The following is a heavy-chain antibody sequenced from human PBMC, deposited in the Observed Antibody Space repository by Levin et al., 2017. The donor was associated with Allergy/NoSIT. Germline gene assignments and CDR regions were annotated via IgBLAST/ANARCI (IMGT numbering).Heavy chain of an antibody. J-gene: IGHJ4*02. D-gene: IGHD3-22*01. CDR3: AGGYYYDSSGYLHFDY. CDR1: GGSFSGSY. Sequence: SQTLSLTCAVYGGSFSGSYWSWIRQPPGKGLEWIGEINHSGSTNYNPSLKSRVTISVETSKNQFSLKLSSVTAADTAVYYCAGGYYYDSSGYLHFDYWGQGTLVTVSS. V-gene: IGHV4-34*01. CDR2: INHSGST.